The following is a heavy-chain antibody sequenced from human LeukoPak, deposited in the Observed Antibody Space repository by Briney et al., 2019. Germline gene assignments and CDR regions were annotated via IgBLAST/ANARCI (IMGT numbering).Heavy chain of an antibody. D-gene: IGHD3-22*01. Sequence: PGGSLRLSCAASGFTFSSYGMHWVRQAPGKGLEWVAVISYDGSNKYYADSVKGRFTISRDNSKNTLYLQMNSLRAEDTAVYYCARGSSSGYYTRFDYWGQGTLVTVSS. V-gene: IGHV3-30*03. J-gene: IGHJ4*02. CDR2: ISYDGSNK. CDR1: GFTFSSYG. CDR3: ARGSSSGYYTRFDY.